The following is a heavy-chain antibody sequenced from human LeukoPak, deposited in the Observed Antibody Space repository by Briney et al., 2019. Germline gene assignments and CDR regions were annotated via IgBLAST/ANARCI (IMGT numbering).Heavy chain of an antibody. D-gene: IGHD1-26*01. J-gene: IGHJ4*02. CDR1: GFTFSNAW. V-gene: IGHV3-15*01. CDR2: IKSKTDGGTT. CDR3: TTDYSGSYPSLDY. Sequence: GGSLRLSCPASGFTFSNAWMSWVRQAPGKGLEWVGRIKSKTDGGTTDYAAPVKGRFTISRDDSKNTLYPQMNSLKTEDTAVYYCTTDYSGSYPSLDYWGQGTLVTVSS.